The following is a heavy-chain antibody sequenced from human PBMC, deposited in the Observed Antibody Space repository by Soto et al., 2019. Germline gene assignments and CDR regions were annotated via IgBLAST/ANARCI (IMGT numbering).Heavy chain of an antibody. V-gene: IGHV1-46*01. CDR2: INPSGGST. CDR3: ARDLGYDILTDYYYYYGMDV. D-gene: IGHD3-9*01. Sequence: GASVKVSCKASGYTFTSYYMHWVRQAPGQGLEWMGIINPSGGSTSYAQKFQGRVTMTRDTSTSTVYMELSSLRSGDTAVYYCARDLGYDILTDYYYYYGMDVWGQGTTVTVSS. CDR1: GYTFTSYY. J-gene: IGHJ6*02.